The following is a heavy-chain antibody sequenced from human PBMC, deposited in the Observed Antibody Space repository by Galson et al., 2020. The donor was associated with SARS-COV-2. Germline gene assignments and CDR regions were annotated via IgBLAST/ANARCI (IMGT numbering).Heavy chain of an antibody. CDR2: FDPEDGET. V-gene: IGHV1-24*01. D-gene: IGHD6-19*01. Sequence: GESLKISCKVSGYTLTELSMHWVRQDPGKGLEWMGGFDPEDGETIYAQKFQGRVTMTEDTATDTAYMALSSLRAEDTAVYYCATAPAVAGLGNWFDPWGQGTLVTVSS. CDR1: GYTLTELS. CDR3: ATAPAVAGLGNWFDP. J-gene: IGHJ5*02.